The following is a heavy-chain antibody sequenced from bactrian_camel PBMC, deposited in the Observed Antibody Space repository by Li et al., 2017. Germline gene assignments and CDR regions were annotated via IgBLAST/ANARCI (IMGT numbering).Heavy chain of an antibody. D-gene: IGHD2*01. CDR1: GSTTGRYC. J-gene: IGHJ4*01. CDR3: AANFMECYAGSWWMRENTYGY. Sequence: HVQLVESGGGSVQPGGSLRLSCTASGSTTGRYCMAWFRQSPGQEREGVAAFYRPELTKLADSVKDRFTISLDKSKNTLYLQMNNLKPEDTAVYYCAANFMECYAGSWWMRENTYGYWGQGTQVTVS. CDR2: FYRPELT. V-gene: IGHV3S53*01.